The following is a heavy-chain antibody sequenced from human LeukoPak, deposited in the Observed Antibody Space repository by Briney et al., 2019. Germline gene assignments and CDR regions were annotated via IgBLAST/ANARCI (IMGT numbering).Heavy chain of an antibody. V-gene: IGHV4-39*07. J-gene: IGHJ4*02. CDR3: ARDPMLLVRGVQFDY. Sequence: PSETLSLTCTVSGGSISSSSYYWGWIRQPPGKGLEWIGSIYYSGSTYYNPSLKSRVTISVDTSKNQLSLKLSSVTAADTAVYYCARDPMLLVRGVQFDYWGQGTLVTVSS. CDR1: GGSISSSSYY. CDR2: IYYSGST. D-gene: IGHD3-10*01.